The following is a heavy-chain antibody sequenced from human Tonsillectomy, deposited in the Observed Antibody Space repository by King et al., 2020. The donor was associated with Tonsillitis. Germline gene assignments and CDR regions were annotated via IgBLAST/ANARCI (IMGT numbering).Heavy chain of an antibody. J-gene: IGHJ4*02. Sequence: QLQESGPGLVKPSQTLSLTCTVSGGSISSGSYYWNWIRRPAGKGLEWIGRIHSSGTTPYSPSHTSRLTISMDTSKNQFSLTLTSVTAADTAVYYCAGQLDLATIIDYWGQGTLVTVSS. CDR3: AGQLDLATIIDY. V-gene: IGHV4-61*02. D-gene: IGHD5-24*01. CDR2: IHSSGTT. CDR1: GGSISSGSYY.